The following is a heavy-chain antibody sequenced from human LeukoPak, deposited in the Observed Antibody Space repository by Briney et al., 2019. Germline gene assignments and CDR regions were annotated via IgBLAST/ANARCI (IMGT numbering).Heavy chain of an antibody. Sequence: GGSLRLSCAASGFTFRNYVIHWVRQAPGKGLEWVAVTSSDLNVKLYADSVKGRFTISRDNSRSTLYLQMNSLIPEDTAIYYCAREGYYGSGSPPSLYFDYWGQGTLVTVSS. D-gene: IGHD3-10*01. V-gene: IGHV3-30-3*01. CDR1: GFTFRNYV. CDR3: AREGYYGSGSPPSLYFDY. J-gene: IGHJ4*02. CDR2: TSSDLNVK.